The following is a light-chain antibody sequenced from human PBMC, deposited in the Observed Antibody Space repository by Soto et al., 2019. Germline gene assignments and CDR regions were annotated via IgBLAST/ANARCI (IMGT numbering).Light chain of an antibody. Sequence: EIVLTQSPATLSLSPGERATLSCRASQSVGSFLAWYQQKPGQAPRLLIYDASNRATGIPARFSGSGSGIDFTLTISSLEPEDFAVYYCQQRSNWPPWTFGQGTKLEIK. J-gene: IGKJ2*02. CDR2: DAS. CDR1: QSVGSF. V-gene: IGKV3-11*01. CDR3: QQRSNWPPWT.